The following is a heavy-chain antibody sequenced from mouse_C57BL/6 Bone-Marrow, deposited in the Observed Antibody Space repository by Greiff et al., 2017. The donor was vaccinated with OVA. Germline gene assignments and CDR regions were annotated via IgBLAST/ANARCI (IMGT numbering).Heavy chain of an antibody. CDR3: ARSDYYGRGPYYAMDY. Sequence: QVQLKQPGAELVKPGASVKMSCKASGYTFTSYWITWVKQRPGQGLEWIGDIYPGSGSTNYNEKFKSKATLTVDTSSSTAYMQLSSLTSEDSAVYYCARSDYYGRGPYYAMDYWGQGTSVTVSS. J-gene: IGHJ4*01. V-gene: IGHV1-55*01. CDR1: GYTFTSYW. CDR2: IYPGSGST. D-gene: IGHD1-1*01.